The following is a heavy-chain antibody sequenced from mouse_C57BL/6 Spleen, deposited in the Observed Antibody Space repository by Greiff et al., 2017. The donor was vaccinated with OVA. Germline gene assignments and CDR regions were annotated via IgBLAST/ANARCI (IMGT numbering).Heavy chain of an antibody. J-gene: IGHJ4*01. CDR3: AKITTVDYAMDY. D-gene: IGHD1-1*01. CDR1: GYTFTSYW. Sequence: QVQLQQPGAELVRPGTSVKLSCKASGYTFTSYWMHWVKQRPGQGLEWIGVIDPSDSYTNYNQKFKGKATLTVDTSSSTAYMQLSSLTSEDSAVYYCAKITTVDYAMDYWGQGTSVTVSS. V-gene: IGHV1-59*01. CDR2: IDPSDSYT.